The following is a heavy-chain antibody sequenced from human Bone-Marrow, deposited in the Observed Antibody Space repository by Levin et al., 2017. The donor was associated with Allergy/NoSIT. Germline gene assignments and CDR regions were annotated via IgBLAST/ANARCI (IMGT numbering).Heavy chain of an antibody. CDR3: AKDPYYSRGYSGYDPSTGYFDY. CDR1: GFTFSSYA. J-gene: IGHJ4*02. V-gene: IGHV3-23*01. Sequence: GGSLRLSCAASGFTFSSYAMSWVRQAPGKGLEWVSAISGSGGSTYYADSVKGRFTISRDNSKNTLYLQMNSLRAEDTAVYYCAKDPYYSRGYSGYDPSTGYFDYWGQGTLVTVSS. D-gene: IGHD5-12*01. CDR2: ISGSGGST.